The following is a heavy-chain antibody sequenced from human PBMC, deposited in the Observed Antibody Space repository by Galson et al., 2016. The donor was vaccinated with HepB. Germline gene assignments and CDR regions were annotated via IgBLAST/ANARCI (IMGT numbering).Heavy chain of an antibody. CDR2: IHYSGTT. Sequence: SETLSLTCTVSGGSIISTTYYWGWIRQPPGKGLEWIENIHYSGTTYYNPSLKSRVTISVDTSKNQLSLELSSVTAADTAVYYCARLDENGPQAGYFDSWGQGILVTVSS. CDR3: ARLDENGPQAGYFDS. J-gene: IGHJ4*02. CDR1: GGSIISTTYY. D-gene: IGHD4-17*01. V-gene: IGHV4-39*01.